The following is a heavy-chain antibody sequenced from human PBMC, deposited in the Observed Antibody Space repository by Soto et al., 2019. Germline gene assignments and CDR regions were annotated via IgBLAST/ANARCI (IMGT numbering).Heavy chain of an antibody. CDR1: GDSVSSNSAA. D-gene: IGHD3-22*01. CDR2: TYYRSKWYN. J-gene: IGHJ3*02. Sequence: PSQTLSLTCAISGDSVSSNSAAWNWIRQSPSRGLEWLGRTYYRSKWYNDYAVSVKSRITINPDTSKNQFSLQLNSVTPEDTAVYYCAREKDYYDSSGYYPLGAFDIRGQGTMVTVSS. V-gene: IGHV6-1*01. CDR3: AREKDYYDSSGYYPLGAFDI.